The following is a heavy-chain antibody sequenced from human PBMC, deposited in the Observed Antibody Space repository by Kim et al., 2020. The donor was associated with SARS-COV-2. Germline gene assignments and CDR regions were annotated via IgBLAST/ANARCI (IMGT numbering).Heavy chain of an antibody. V-gene: IGHV3-74*01. J-gene: IGHJ4*02. CDR2: ISGDVIST. CDR1: GFTFSSHW. CDR3: AREIYGSGSYSVF. Sequence: GGSLRLSCVASGFTFSSHWMHWVRQAPGKGLVWVSRISGDVISTSYADTVKGRSTISRDNAKNTQYLQMNSLRAEDTAVYYCAREIYGSGSYSVFWGQRTLVTVSS. D-gene: IGHD3-10*01.